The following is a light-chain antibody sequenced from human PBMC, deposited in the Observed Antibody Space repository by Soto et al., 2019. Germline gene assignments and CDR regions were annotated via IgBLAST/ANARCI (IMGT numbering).Light chain of an antibody. Sequence: EIVLTQSPATLSLSPGERATLSCRASQSVSKFLGWYQQKPGQAPRLLIYDASTRATGIPARFSGSGSGTDFTLTIISLEPEDFVIYYCQQRSDWHPLFTFGTGTIVDIK. CDR2: DAS. CDR3: QQRSDWHPLFT. CDR1: QSVSKF. V-gene: IGKV3-11*01. J-gene: IGKJ3*01.